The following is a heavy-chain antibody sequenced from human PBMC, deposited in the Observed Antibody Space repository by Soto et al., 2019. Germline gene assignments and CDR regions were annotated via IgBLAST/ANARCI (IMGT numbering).Heavy chain of an antibody. D-gene: IGHD5-18*01. CDR3: ACSDTAMVSDAFDI. J-gene: IGHJ3*02. Sequence: QLQLQESGPGLVKPSETLSLTCTVSGGSISSSSYYWGWIRQPPGKGLEWIGSIYYSGSTYYNPSLKSRVTISVDTSKNQFSLKLSSVTAADTAVYYCACSDTAMVSDAFDIWGQGTMVTVSS. CDR1: GGSISSSSYY. V-gene: IGHV4-39*01. CDR2: IYYSGST.